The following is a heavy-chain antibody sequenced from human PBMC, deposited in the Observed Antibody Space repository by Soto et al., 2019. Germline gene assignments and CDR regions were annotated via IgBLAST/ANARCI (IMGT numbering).Heavy chain of an antibody. D-gene: IGHD3-16*01. CDR1: GLTFSSYA. V-gene: IGHV3-23*01. CDR3: ARVSLGNWFDP. J-gene: IGHJ5*02. CDR2: ISGSGGST. Sequence: GESLKISCAASGLTFSSYAMSWVRQAPGKGLEWVSAISGSGGSTYYADSVKGRFTISRDNAQNSLYLQLNSLRDEDTAVYYCARVSLGNWFDPWGQGTLVTVSS.